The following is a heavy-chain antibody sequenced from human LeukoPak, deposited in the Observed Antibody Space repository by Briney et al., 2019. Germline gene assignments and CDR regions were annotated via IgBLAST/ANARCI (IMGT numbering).Heavy chain of an antibody. CDR3: ARGLFPPLKLRFLDRGHYYYMDV. Sequence: GASVKVSCKVSGYTLTDLSMHWVRQAPGKGLEWMGGFDPEDGETIYAQKFQGRVTMTEDTSTDTAYMELSSLRSEDTAVYYCARGLFPPLKLRFLDRGHYYYMDVWGKGTTVTVSS. D-gene: IGHD3-3*01. V-gene: IGHV1-24*01. CDR2: FDPEDGET. CDR1: GYTLTDLS. J-gene: IGHJ6*03.